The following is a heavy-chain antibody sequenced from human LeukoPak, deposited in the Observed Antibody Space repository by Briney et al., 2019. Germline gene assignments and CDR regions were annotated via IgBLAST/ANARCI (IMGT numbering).Heavy chain of an antibody. V-gene: IGHV3-30-3*01. CDR1: GFTFSSYA. D-gene: IGHD3-22*01. CDR2: ISYDGSNK. CDR3: ARDPERFFPHSSSGYYLGLAFDI. J-gene: IGHJ3*02. Sequence: GGSLRLSCAASGFTFSSYAMHWVRQAPGKGLEWVAVISYDGSNKYHADSVKGRFTISRDNSKNTLYLQMNSLRAEDTAVYYCARDPERFFPHSSSGYYLGLAFDIWGQGTMVTVSS.